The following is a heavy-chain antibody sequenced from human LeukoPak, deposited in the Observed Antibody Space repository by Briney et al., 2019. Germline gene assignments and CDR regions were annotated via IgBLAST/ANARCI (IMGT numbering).Heavy chain of an antibody. Sequence: GGSLRLSCAASGFTFSSYAVSWVRQAPGKGLEWVSAISGSGVSTYYADSVRGRFTISRDNSKNTLYLQMNSLRAEDTAVYYCANAPRQATYYDTSGHPCGMGRYWFQETLVTV. CDR2: ISGSGVST. J-gene: IGHJ4*02. D-gene: IGHD3-22*01. CDR1: GFTFSSYA. CDR3: ANAPRQATYYDTSGHPCGMGRY. V-gene: IGHV3-23*01.